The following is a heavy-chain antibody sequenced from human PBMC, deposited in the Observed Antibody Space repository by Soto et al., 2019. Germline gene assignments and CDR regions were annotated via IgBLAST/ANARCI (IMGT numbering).Heavy chain of an antibody. CDR2: ISSSSSTI. V-gene: IGHV3-48*02. CDR3: ARDHVSYWNDATTGAFDI. Sequence: GGSLRLSCAASGFTFSSYSMNWVRQAPGKGLEWVSYISSSSSTIYYADSVKGRFTISRDNAKNSLYLQMNSLRDEDTAVYYCARDHVSYWNDATTGAFDIWGQGTMVTVSS. J-gene: IGHJ3*02. CDR1: GFTFSSYS. D-gene: IGHD1-1*01.